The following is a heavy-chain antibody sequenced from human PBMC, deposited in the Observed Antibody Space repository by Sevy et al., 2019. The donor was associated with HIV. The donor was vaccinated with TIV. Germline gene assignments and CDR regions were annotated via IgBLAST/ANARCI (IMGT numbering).Heavy chain of an antibody. CDR2: ISYDEIHK. Sequence: GGSLRLSCEASGFTFSSYAMHWVRQAPGKGLEWVAVISYDEIHKDYADSVKGRFTISRDISKNTLYLQMISLRAEDTAVYYCARDLPHLLPWELSRGSDYWGQGTLVTVSS. J-gene: IGHJ4*02. CDR3: ARDLPHLLPWELSRGSDY. V-gene: IGHV3-30*04. D-gene: IGHD1-26*01. CDR1: GFTFSSYA.